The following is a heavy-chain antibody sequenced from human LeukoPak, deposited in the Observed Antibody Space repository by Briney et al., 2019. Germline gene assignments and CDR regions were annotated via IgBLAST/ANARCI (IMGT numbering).Heavy chain of an antibody. D-gene: IGHD4-17*01. CDR3: ARLPTGFPNWFDP. V-gene: IGHV4-39*01. CDR1: GXSITSSGHC. Sequence: SETLSLTCTVSGXSITSSGHCWGWVRQPPGKRLEWIGSTHSNGNTYYNSSLKRRVTISEDTSKNQFSLILTSVTAADTAVYYCARLPTGFPNWFDPWGQGILVTVS. J-gene: IGHJ5*02. CDR2: THSNGNT.